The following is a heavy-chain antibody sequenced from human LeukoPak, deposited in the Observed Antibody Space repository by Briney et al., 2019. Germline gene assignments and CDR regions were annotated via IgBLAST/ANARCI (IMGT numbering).Heavy chain of an antibody. V-gene: IGHV3-9*01. J-gene: IGHJ5*02. D-gene: IGHD3-10*01. CDR1: GFTFDDYA. CDR2: ISGNSGSI. CDR3: AKGNHYYGSGIRGWFDP. Sequence: PGRSLRLSCAASGFTFDDYAMHWVRQAPGKGLEWVSGISGNSGSIGYADSVKGRFTISRDNAKNSLYLQMNSLRAEDTALYYCAKGNHYYGSGIRGWFDPWGQGTLVTVSS.